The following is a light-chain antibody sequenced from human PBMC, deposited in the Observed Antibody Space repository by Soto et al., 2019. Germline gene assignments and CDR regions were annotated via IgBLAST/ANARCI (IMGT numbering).Light chain of an antibody. CDR2: DVS. CDR3: QQRYIWPLIT. Sequence: EVVLTQSPATLSLSPGERATLSCRASQSVRNYLAWYQQKPGQAPRLLIYDVSNRTTGIPARFSGSGSGTDFTLTISSLEPEDFAVYYCQQRYIWPLITFGGGTKVEIK. J-gene: IGKJ4*01. CDR1: QSVRNY. V-gene: IGKV3-11*01.